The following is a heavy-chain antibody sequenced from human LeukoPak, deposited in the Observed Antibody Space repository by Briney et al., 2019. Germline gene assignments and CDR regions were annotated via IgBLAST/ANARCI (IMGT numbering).Heavy chain of an antibody. CDR3: ATDKLDYYDSSGYYPFDY. Sequence: ASVKVSCKVSGYTLTELSMHWVRQAPGKGLEWMGGFDPEDGETIYAQKFQGRVTMTEDTSTDTAYMELSSLRSEDTAVYYCATDKLDYYDSSGYYPFDYWGQGILVTVSS. V-gene: IGHV1-24*01. CDR2: FDPEDGET. CDR1: GYTLTELS. J-gene: IGHJ4*02. D-gene: IGHD3-22*01.